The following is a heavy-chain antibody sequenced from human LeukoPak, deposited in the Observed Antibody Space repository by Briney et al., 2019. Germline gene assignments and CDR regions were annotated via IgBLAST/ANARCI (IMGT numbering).Heavy chain of an antibody. CDR3: ARSGSQALWSGYYDGTDWFDP. D-gene: IGHD3-3*01. Sequence: SETLSLTCTVSGGSISSSSYYWGWIRQPPGKGLEWIGSIYYSGSTYYNPSLKSRVTISVDTSKNQFSLKLSSVTAADTAVYYCARSGSQALWSGYYDGTDWFDPWGQGTLVTVSS. CDR2: IYYSGST. V-gene: IGHV4-39*07. J-gene: IGHJ5*02. CDR1: GGSISSSSYY.